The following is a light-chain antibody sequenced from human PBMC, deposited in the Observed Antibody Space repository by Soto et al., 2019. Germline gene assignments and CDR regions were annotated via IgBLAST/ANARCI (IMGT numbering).Light chain of an antibody. Sequence: EIVLTPSPATLSLSPVERATLSCRASQSLSSNFLAWYQQKPGQAPRLLIYDVSNRATGIPARFSGSGSGTDFTLTISSLEPEDFAVYYCQQRSNWPRTFGQGTKVDIK. V-gene: IGKV3-11*01. CDR3: QQRSNWPRT. J-gene: IGKJ1*01. CDR1: QSLSSN. CDR2: DVS.